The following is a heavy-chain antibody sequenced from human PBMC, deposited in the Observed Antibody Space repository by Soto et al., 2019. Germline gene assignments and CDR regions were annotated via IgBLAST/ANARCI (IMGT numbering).Heavy chain of an antibody. J-gene: IGHJ4*02. CDR3: ARCMGDYYDSSGYLYYFDY. V-gene: IGHV1-18*01. Sequence: ASVKVSCKASGYTFTSYGISWVRRAPGQGLEWMGWISAYNGNTNYAKKLQGRVTMTTDTSTSTAYMELRSLRSDDTAVYYCARCMGDYYDSSGYLYYFDYWGQGTLVTVSS. D-gene: IGHD3-22*01. CDR1: GYTFTSYG. CDR2: ISAYNGNT.